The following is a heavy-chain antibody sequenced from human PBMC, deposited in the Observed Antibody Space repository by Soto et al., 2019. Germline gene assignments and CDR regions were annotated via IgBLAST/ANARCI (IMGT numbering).Heavy chain of an antibody. V-gene: IGHV1-69*01. Sequence: QGQLVQSGAEVKKPGSSVKVSCKASGGSFRTYAINWVRQAPGQGLEWMGGIIPMLAAPTYAQKVQGRLTITPVESTTTVYMELTSLTSEDTDVYYGARVGPPSPSVIWFFDLWGRGTLVTVSS. D-gene: IGHD2-21*01. CDR1: GGSFRTYA. CDR3: ARVGPPSPSVIWFFDL. J-gene: IGHJ2*01. CDR2: IIPMLAAP.